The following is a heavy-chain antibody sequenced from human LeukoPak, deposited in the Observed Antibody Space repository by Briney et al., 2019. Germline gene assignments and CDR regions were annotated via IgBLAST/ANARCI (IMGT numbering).Heavy chain of an antibody. CDR3: AKGGKWDVTPFDY. Sequence: GGSLRLSCAASGFTFSSYWMTWVRQAPGKGLEWVANIKRDGSEKHYVDSVKGRFTISRDNAKNSMFLQMNSLRAEDTAVYYCAKGGKWDVTPFDYWGQGTLVTVSS. CDR2: IKRDGSEK. CDR1: GFTFSSYW. J-gene: IGHJ4*02. D-gene: IGHD1-26*01. V-gene: IGHV3-7*03.